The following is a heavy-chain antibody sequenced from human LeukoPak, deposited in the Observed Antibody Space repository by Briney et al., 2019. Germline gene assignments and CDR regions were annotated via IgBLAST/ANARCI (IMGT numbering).Heavy chain of an antibody. CDR1: GFTFSSYS. CDR3: ARDCQYCSNTNCRCC. V-gene: IGHV3-48*04. CDR2: ITGSSNTI. J-gene: IGHJ4*02. D-gene: IGHD2-2*01. Sequence: GGSLRLSCAASGFTFSSYSMSWVRQAPGKGLEWISYITGSSNTIHYADSVKGRFTTSRDNAKNSLYLQMNSLRAEDTAVYYCARDCQYCSNTNCRCCWGQGTLVTVSS.